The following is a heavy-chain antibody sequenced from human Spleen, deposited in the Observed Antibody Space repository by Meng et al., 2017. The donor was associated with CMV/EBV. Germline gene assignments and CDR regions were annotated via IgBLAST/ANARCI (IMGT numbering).Heavy chain of an antibody. V-gene: IGHV1-69*05. CDR3: ARARATTVVVLFGY. CDR2: IIPMFGTA. Sequence: SVKVSCKASGGTFSSYAISWVRQAPGQRLEWMGGIIPMFGTANYAQKFQGRVTISTDKSTSTAYMELSSLRYEDTAVYYCARARATTVVVLFGYWGQGTLVTVSS. CDR1: GGTFSSYA. D-gene: IGHD4-23*01. J-gene: IGHJ4*02.